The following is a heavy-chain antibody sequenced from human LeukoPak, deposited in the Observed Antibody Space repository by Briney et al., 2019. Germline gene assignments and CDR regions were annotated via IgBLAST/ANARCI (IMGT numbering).Heavy chain of an antibody. CDR1: GFTFSSYG. J-gene: IGHJ5*02. Sequence: GGSLRLSCAASGFTFSSYGMHWVRQAPGKGLEWVAVIWYDGSNKYYADSVKGRYTISRDNSKNTLYLQMNSLRAEDTAVYYCARGLDSSGCRNWFDPWGQGTLVTVSS. CDR3: ARGLDSSGCRNWFDP. D-gene: IGHD3-22*01. V-gene: IGHV3-33*01. CDR2: IWYDGSNK.